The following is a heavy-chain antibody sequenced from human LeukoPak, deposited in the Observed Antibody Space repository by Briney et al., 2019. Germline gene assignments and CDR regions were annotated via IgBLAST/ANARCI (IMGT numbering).Heavy chain of an antibody. CDR3: AREVAITMILGNWFDP. D-gene: IGHD3-22*01. CDR1: GGSISSYY. J-gene: IGHJ5*02. V-gene: IGHV4-4*07. CDR2: IYTNGST. Sequence: SETLSLTCTVSGGSISSYYWSWIRQPAGKGLEWIGRIYTNGSTNYNPSLKSRVTMSVDTSKNQFSLKLSSVTAADTAVYYCAREVAITMILGNWFDPWGQGTLVTVSS.